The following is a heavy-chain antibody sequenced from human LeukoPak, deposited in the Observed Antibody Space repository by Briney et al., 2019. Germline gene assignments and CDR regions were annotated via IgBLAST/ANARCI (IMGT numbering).Heavy chain of an antibody. CDR2: IYPGDSNT. CDR1: GYSFTNYW. J-gene: IGHJ4*02. D-gene: IGHD6-13*01. CDR3: ARLAVSSIWSVYFDY. V-gene: IGHV5-51*01. Sequence: GEFLKISCKGSGYSFTNYWIGWVRQMAGEGAEWMGIIYPGDSNTRYRPSFQGQVTISADKSISTAYLQWSSLKASDTAIYYCARLAVSSIWSVYFDYWGQGTLVTVSS.